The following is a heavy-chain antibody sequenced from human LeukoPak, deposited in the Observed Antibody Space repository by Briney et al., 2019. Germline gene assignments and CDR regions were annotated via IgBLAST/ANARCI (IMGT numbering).Heavy chain of an antibody. CDR3: ARGRGYSGYDVSLPFDY. V-gene: IGHV3-66*01. Sequence: GGSLRLSCAGSGFTVSSKYMSWVRQAPGKGLEWVSVIYSGGSTDYADSVKGRFTMSRDNSKNMLYLQMNSLRVDDTAVYFCARGRGYSGYDVSLPFDYWGQGTLVTVSS. CDR1: GFTVSSKY. D-gene: IGHD5-12*01. CDR2: IYSGGST. J-gene: IGHJ4*02.